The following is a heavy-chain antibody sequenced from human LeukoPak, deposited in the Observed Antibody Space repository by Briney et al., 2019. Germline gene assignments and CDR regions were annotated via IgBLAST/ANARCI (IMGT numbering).Heavy chain of an antibody. Sequence: GASVKVSCKGSGYTFTNYAIHWVRQAPGQSLEWLGWINPGNGDTKYSQDFQGRVTINTDTSAATAYVELNSLTSEDTAEYYCARDRWHCRVNCDSVYYFALDVWGQGTTVTVSS. J-gene: IGHJ6*02. V-gene: IGHV1-3*01. CDR3: ARDRWHCRVNCDSVYYFALDV. CDR1: GYTFTNYA. CDR2: INPGNGDT. D-gene: IGHD2-15*01.